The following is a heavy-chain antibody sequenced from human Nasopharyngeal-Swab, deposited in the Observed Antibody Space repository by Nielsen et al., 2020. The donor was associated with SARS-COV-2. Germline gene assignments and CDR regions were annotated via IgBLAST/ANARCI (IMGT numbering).Heavy chain of an antibody. CDR3: AGGRQWAAAGDDALDI. V-gene: IGHV3-66*01. J-gene: IGHJ3*02. D-gene: IGHD6-13*01. CDR2: FYSGGST. Sequence: GESLKISCAASGFTVSSNYMNWVRQAPGKGLEWVSVFYSGGSTYHADSVKGRFTISRDNSKNTPYLQMNSLRAEDTAIYYCAGGRQWAAAGDDALDIWGQGTMVTVSS. CDR1: GFTVSSNY.